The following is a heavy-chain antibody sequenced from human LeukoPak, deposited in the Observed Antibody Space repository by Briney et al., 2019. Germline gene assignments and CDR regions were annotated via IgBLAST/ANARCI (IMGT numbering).Heavy chain of an antibody. Sequence: GGSLRLSCAASGFTVSSNYMTWVRQAPGKGLEWVTVIYSGGSTYYADSVKGRFTISRDNSKNTLYLQVNSLRAEDTAVYYCARSIVGTTSAFDIWGQGTMVTVSS. D-gene: IGHD1-26*01. CDR1: GFTVSSNY. CDR3: ARSIVGTTSAFDI. CDR2: IYSGGST. J-gene: IGHJ3*02. V-gene: IGHV3-66*01.